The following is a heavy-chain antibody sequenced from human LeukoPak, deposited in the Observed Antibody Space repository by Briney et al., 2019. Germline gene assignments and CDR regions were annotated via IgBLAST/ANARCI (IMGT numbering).Heavy chain of an antibody. V-gene: IGHV1-69*13. CDR3: ARRLGPLDFAIGY. CDR2: IIPIFGTA. CDR1: GGTFSSYA. Sequence: GASVKVSCKASGGTFSSYAISWVRQAPGQGLEWMGGIIPIFGTANYARKFQGRVTITADESTSTAYMELSSLRSEDTAVYYCARRLGPLDFAIGYWGQGTLVTVSS. J-gene: IGHJ4*02. D-gene: IGHD2-21*01.